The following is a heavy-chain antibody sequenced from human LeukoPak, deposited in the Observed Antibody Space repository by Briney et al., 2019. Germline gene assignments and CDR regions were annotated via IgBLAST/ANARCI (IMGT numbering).Heavy chain of an antibody. CDR1: GFTFGDYA. D-gene: IGHD3-10*02. J-gene: IGHJ3*02. Sequence: PGGSLRLSCTASGFTFGDYAMSWFRQAPGKGLEWVGFIRSKAYGGTTEYAASVKGRFTISRDDSKSIAYLQMNSLKTEDTAVYYCTRVTSIYDRSPVAFDIWGQGTMVTVSS. CDR3: TRVTSIYDRSPVAFDI. V-gene: IGHV3-49*03. CDR2: IRSKAYGGTT.